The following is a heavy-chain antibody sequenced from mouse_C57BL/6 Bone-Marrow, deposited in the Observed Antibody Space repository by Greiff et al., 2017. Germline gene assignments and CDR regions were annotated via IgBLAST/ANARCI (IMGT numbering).Heavy chain of an antibody. V-gene: IGHV1-39*01. Sequence: EVHLVESGPELVKPGASVKISCKASGYSFTDYNMNWVKQSNGKSLEWIGVINPNYGTTSYNQKFKGKATLTVDQSSSTAYMQLNSLTSEDSAVYYCARGEVSTMVSRYYYAMDYWGQGTSVTVSS. CDR2: INPNYGTT. J-gene: IGHJ4*01. CDR1: GYSFTDYN. D-gene: IGHD2-2*01. CDR3: ARGEVSTMVSRYYYAMDY.